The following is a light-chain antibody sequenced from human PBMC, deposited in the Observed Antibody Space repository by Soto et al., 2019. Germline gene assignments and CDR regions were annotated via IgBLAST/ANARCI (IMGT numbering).Light chain of an antibody. CDR3: QQYTDSPPT. J-gene: IGKJ1*01. V-gene: IGKV3-20*01. Sequence: EIVLTQSPGTLSLSPGERATLSCSASESVSSYYIAWYKHKPGQAPRLLLYGPSTRATGIPDRFSASGSGTDFTLSIRRLEPEDSALYDCQQYTDSPPTFGQGTKVEIK. CDR2: GPS. CDR1: ESVSSYY.